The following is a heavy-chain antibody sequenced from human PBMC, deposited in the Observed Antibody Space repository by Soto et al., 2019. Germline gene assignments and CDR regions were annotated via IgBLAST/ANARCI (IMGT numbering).Heavy chain of an antibody. V-gene: IGHV3-21*01. CDR3: ARAGQSDGYFALDV. D-gene: IGHD6-19*01. Sequence: GSLRLSCAASGFTLRSYWMHWVRQAPGKGLVWVSSISLSGTNMYYADSVKGRFTISRDNAKNSLWLQMDSLRVEDTAVYYCARAGQSDGYFALDVWGQGTTVTVSS. CDR2: ISLSGTNM. J-gene: IGHJ6*02. CDR1: GFTLRSYW.